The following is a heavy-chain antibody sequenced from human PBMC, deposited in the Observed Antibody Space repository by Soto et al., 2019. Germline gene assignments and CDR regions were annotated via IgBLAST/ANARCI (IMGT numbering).Heavy chain of an antibody. V-gene: IGHV4-34*01. CDR1: GGSFSGDY. CDR3: ARVGRGYSYGYHFDY. J-gene: IGHJ4*02. Sequence: SETLSLTCAVYGGSFSGDYWSWIRQPLGKGLEWIGEINHSGSTNYNPSLKSRVTISVDTSKNQFSLTLSSVTAAVTAVYYCARVGRGYSYGYHFDYWSQGTLVTVSS. D-gene: IGHD5-18*01. CDR2: INHSGST.